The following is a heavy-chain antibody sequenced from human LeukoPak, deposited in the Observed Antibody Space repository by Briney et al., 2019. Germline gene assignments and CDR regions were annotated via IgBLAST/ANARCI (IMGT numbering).Heavy chain of an antibody. Sequence: GGSLRLSCAASGFTFSSYWMSWVRQAPGKGLEGVANIKQDGSEKYYVDSVKGRFTIYRDHAKNSLYLQMNSLRAEDTAVYYCARETLYCSSTSCYKYYYYYGMDVWGQGTTVTVSS. CDR1: GFTFSSYW. CDR3: ARETLYCSSTSCYKYYYYYGMDV. V-gene: IGHV3-7*01. D-gene: IGHD2-2*02. CDR2: IKQDGSEK. J-gene: IGHJ6*02.